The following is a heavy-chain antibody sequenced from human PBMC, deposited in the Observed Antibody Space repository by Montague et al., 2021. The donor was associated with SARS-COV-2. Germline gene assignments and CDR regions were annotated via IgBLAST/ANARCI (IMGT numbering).Heavy chain of an antibody. V-gene: IGHV4-59*01. CDR2: IYYSWNS. D-gene: IGHD3-16*01. CDR1: GGSISNYY. CDR3: AGGPPGGVYYYYGMDV. Sequence: SETLSLTCTVSGGSISNYYWNWIRQPPGKGLERIGYIYYSWNSNYNPSLKSRVNISVDTSNNLVSLRLNSVTAAATAVYYCAGGPPGGVYYYYGMDVWGQGTTVTVSS. J-gene: IGHJ6*02.